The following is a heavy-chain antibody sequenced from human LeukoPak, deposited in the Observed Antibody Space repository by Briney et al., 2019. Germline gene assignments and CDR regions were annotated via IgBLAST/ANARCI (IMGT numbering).Heavy chain of an antibody. V-gene: IGHV4-31*03. Sequence: SQTLSLTCTVSGGSISSGGYYWSWIRQHPGKGLEWIGYIYYSGSTYYNPSLKSRVTISVDTSKNQFSLKLSSVTAAGTAVYYCVRERTGRLLPMDVWGKGTTVTVSS. J-gene: IGHJ6*04. CDR1: GGSISSGGYY. CDR3: VRERTGRLLPMDV. CDR2: IYYSGST.